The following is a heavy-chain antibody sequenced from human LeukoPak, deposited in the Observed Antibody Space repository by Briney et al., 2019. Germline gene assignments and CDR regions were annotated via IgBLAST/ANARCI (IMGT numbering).Heavy chain of an antibody. CDR2: IRYDGSNK. D-gene: IGHD5-18*01. Sequence: GGSLRLSCAASGSTFSNYGMHWVRQAPGKGLEWVAFIRYDGSNKYYADSVKGRFTISSDNSKNTLYLQMNSLRAEDTAVYYCAKRKGEAAMVYFDYWGQGTLVTVSS. J-gene: IGHJ4*02. V-gene: IGHV3-30*02. CDR1: GSTFSNYG. CDR3: AKRKGEAAMVYFDY.